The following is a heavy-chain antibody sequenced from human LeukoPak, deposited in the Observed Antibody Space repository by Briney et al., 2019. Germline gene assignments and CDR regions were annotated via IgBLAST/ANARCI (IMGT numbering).Heavy chain of an antibody. V-gene: IGHV4-59*01. Sequence: SETLSLTCTVSGGSISSYYWSWIRQPPGKGLEWIGYIYYSGSTNYNPSLKSRVTISVDTSKNQFSLKLSSVTAADTAVYYCARVMVRGGAFGIWGQGTMVTVSS. CDR1: GGSISSYY. CDR2: IYYSGST. CDR3: ARVMVRGGAFGI. J-gene: IGHJ3*02. D-gene: IGHD3-10*01.